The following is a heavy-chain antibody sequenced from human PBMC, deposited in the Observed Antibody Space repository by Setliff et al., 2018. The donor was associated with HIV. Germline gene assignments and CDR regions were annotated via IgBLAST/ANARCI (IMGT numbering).Heavy chain of an antibody. Sequence: GESLKISCAASGFSFTKAWMTWVRQGPGKGLEWVGRIKSKTDGGTTDYAAPVKGRFSISRDDSKNTVFLQMNSLKTEDTAVYYCTTSSSGNYYKYYFDPWGQGTLVTVSS. CDR2: IKSKTDGGTT. D-gene: IGHD3-10*01. J-gene: IGHJ5*02. CDR3: TTSSSGNYYKYYFDP. CDR1: GFSFTKAW. V-gene: IGHV3-15*01.